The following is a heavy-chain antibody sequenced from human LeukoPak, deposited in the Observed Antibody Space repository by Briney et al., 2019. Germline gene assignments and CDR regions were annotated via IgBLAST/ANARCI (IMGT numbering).Heavy chain of an antibody. D-gene: IGHD5-24*01. CDR1: GFTFSSAA. CDR2: IGSSGGST. CDR3: AKDIQLST. J-gene: IGHJ3*01. V-gene: IGHV3-23*01. Sequence: GGSLRLSCAASGFTFSSAAMTWVRQAPGEGLEWISLIGSSGGSTYYADSVKGRFTISRDNSKNTLPLQMNSLRVEDTAIYYCAKDIQLSTWGLGTMVTVSS.